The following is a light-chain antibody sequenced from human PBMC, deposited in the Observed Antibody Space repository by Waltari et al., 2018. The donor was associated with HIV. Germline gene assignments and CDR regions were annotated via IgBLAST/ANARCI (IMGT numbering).Light chain of an antibody. CDR3: SSYTSSSPYA. V-gene: IGLV2-14*03. J-gene: IGLJ1*01. CDR1: SSDVGGYNY. CDR2: DVI. Sequence: QSALTQPASVSGSPGQSITISCTGTSSDVGGYNYVSWYQQHPGNAPKLMIYDVINRPSGVSNRFSGSKSGNTASLTISGLHAEDEADYYCSSYTSSSPYAFGTGTKVTVL.